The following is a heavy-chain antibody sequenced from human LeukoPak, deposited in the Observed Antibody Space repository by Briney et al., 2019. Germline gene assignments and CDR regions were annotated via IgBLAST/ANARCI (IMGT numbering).Heavy chain of an antibody. D-gene: IGHD2-15*01. Sequence: PSETLSLTCTVSGGSISSYYWRWIRQPPGEGLEWSGYIYYSGSTNYNPSLKSRVTISVDTSKNQFSLKLSSVTAADTAVYYCARGPDIVVVVAAKGPGWFDPWGQGTLVTVSS. CDR1: GGSISSYY. CDR3: ARGPDIVVVVAAKGPGWFDP. CDR2: IYYSGST. V-gene: IGHV4-59*01. J-gene: IGHJ5*02.